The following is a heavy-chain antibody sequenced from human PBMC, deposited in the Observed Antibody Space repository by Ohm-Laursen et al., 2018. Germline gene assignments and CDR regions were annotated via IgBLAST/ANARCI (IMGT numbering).Heavy chain of an antibody. CDR2: IYPGDSDT. Sequence: GESLMISCKGSGYDFTRYWIGWVRQMPGKGLELMGTIYPGDSDTRYSPSLQGQINISADKSISTAYLQWRSLKASDTAMYYCSRRDGFNGLVYWGQGTLVTVSS. CDR1: GYDFTRYW. D-gene: IGHD5-24*01. V-gene: IGHV5-51*01. CDR3: SRRDGFNGLVY. J-gene: IGHJ4*02.